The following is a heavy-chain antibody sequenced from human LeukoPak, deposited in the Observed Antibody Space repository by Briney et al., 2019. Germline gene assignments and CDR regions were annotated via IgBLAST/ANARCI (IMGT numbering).Heavy chain of an antibody. CDR1: GFTFSSYA. Sequence: GASLRLSCAASGFTFSSYAMSGARQAPGKGLEWVSAISGSGGSTYYADSVKGRFTISRDNSKNTLYLQMNSLRAEDTAVYYCANGVVAFDYWGQGTLVTVFS. V-gene: IGHV3-23*01. CDR3: ANGVVAFDY. J-gene: IGHJ4*02. CDR2: ISGSGGST. D-gene: IGHD2-8*01.